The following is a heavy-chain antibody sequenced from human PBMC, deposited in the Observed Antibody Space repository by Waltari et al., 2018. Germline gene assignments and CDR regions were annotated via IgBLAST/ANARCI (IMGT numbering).Heavy chain of an antibody. V-gene: IGHV3-23*04. D-gene: IGHD6-19*01. CDR2: FTGSGGTT. CDR3: AKGETSVWYRCFDY. CDR1: GFPFSSYA. Sequence: EVQLVESGGDLVQPGGSLRLSCAASGFPFSSYAMSWVRQAPGKGLECVSSFTGSGGTTYYSASVKGQFTISRDNSKNTLYLQMNSLRAEDTAVYYCAKGETSVWYRCFDYWGQGALVTVSS. J-gene: IGHJ4*02.